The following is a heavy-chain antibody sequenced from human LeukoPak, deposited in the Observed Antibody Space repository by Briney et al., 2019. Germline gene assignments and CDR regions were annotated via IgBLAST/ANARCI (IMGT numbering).Heavy chain of an antibody. V-gene: IGHV3-30-3*01. CDR2: ISYDGSNK. J-gene: IGHJ4*02. CDR1: GFTFSSYA. Sequence: GGSLRLSCAASGFTFSSYAMHWVRQAPGKGLEWVAVISYDGSNKYYAGSVKGRFTISRDNSKNTLYLQMNSLRAEDTAVYYCARASGYSSGWYPGVADYWGQGTLVTVSS. CDR3: ARASGYSSGWYPGVADY. D-gene: IGHD6-19*01.